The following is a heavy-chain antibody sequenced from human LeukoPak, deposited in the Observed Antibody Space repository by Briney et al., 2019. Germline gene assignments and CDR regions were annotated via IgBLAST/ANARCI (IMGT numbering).Heavy chain of an antibody. CDR1: GFTFSDYY. J-gene: IGHJ6*02. V-gene: IGHV3-11*01. CDR3: ARDKFEAAPRMDV. D-gene: IGHD6-13*01. CDR2: ISSSGSTI. Sequence: GGSLRLSCAASGFTFSDYYMSWIRQAPGKGREWVSYISSSGSTIYYADSVKGRFTISRDNAKNSLYLQMNSLRAEDTAVYYCARDKFEAAPRMDVWGQGTTVTVSS.